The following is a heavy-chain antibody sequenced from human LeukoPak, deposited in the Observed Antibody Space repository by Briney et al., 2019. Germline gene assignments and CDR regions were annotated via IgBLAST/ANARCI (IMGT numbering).Heavy chain of an antibody. J-gene: IGHJ4*02. CDR3: ATGLGFYYDY. D-gene: IGHD2/OR15-2a*01. V-gene: IGHV3-74*03. CDR1: GFTFSNYW. Sequence: GGSLRLSCAASGFTFSNYWMHWVRQAPGKGLVWVSRVNSDGTGTTYADSVKGRFTISRDNAKNTVYLQMNSLRAEDTAVYYCATGLGFYYDYWGQGTLVTVSS. CDR2: VNSDGTGT.